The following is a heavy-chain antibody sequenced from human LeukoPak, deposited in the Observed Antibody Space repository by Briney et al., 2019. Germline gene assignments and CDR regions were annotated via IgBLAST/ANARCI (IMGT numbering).Heavy chain of an antibody. CDR3: ARTYSGYDS. Sequence: GASVKVSRKASGYSFTSYGISWVRQAPGQGLEWMGWVSTYNGNTNYAQKLQGRVTMTTDTSTSTAYMELRSLKSDDTAVYYCARTYSGYDSWGQGTLVTVSS. D-gene: IGHD5-12*01. V-gene: IGHV1-18*04. CDR2: VSTYNGNT. CDR1: GYSFTSYG. J-gene: IGHJ4*02.